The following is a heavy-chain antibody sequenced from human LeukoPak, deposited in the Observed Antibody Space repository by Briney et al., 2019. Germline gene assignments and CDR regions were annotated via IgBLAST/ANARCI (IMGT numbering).Heavy chain of an antibody. CDR3: ARDAWSVRSYFDY. CDR2: ISYDIYSK. V-gene: IGHV3-30*04. Sequence: GGSLRLSCAASGFTFTSSSMHWVRQAPGKGLEWVAVISYDIYSKYYADSVRGRFTISRDNSENTLYLQINSLRGEDTAVYYCARDAWSVRSYFDYWGQGTLVTVSS. J-gene: IGHJ4*02. CDR1: GFTFTSSS. D-gene: IGHD2-8*01.